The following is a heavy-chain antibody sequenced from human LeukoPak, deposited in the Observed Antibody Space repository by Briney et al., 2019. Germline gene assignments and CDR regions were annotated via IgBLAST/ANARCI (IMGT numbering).Heavy chain of an antibody. CDR2: ISAYNGNT. D-gene: IGHD3-10*01. V-gene: IGHV1-18*01. CDR1: GYTFTIYG. Sequence: ASVKVSCKASGYTFTIYGISWVRHPPGQGHEWVGWISAYNGNTNYSHKLRGRVTITTDTSTSTAYMELRSLRSDDTAVYYCARRGYGDGRLLGFYYGIPRTGAFDIWGQGTMVTVSS. CDR3: ARRGYGDGRLLGFYYGIPRTGAFDI. J-gene: IGHJ3*02.